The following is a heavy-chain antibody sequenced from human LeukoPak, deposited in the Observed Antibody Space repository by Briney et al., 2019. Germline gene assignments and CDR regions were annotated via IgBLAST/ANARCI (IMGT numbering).Heavy chain of an antibody. D-gene: IGHD3-9*01. V-gene: IGHV4-39*01. J-gene: IGHJ4*02. CDR3: ASNYDILRAFDY. CDR2: IYYSGST. Sequence: SETLSLTCTVSGGSISSSSYYWGWIRQPPGKGREWIGSIYYSGSTYYNPSLKSRVTISVDTSKNQFSLKLSSVTAADTAVYYCASNYDILRAFDYWGQGTLVTVSS. CDR1: GGSISSSSYY.